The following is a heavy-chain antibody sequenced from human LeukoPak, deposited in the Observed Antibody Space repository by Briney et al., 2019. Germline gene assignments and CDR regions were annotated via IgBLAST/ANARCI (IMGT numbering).Heavy chain of an antibody. D-gene: IGHD3-16*01. CDR2: IYSGGST. V-gene: IGHV3-53*01. J-gene: IGHJ4*02. CDR1: GFTVSSNY. CDR3: AITAVVWGQLPNSDY. Sequence: GGSLRLSCAASGFTVSSNYMSWVRQAPGKGLEWVSVIYSGGSTYYADSVKGRFTISRDNSKNTLNLQMNSLRAEDTAVYYCAITAVVWGQLPNSDYWGQGTLVTVSS.